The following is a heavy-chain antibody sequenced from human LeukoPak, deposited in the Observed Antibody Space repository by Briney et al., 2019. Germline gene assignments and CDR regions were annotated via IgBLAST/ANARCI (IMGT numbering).Heavy chain of an antibody. D-gene: IGHD2-21*02. V-gene: IGHV3-30*03. J-gene: IGHJ1*01. Sequence: PGGSLRLSCAASGFTFSSYGMHWVRQAPGKGLEWVAVISYDGSNKYYADSVKGRFTISRDNSKNTLYLQMNSLRAEDTAVYYCARGGLIFREFQHWGQGTLVTVSS. CDR1: GFTFSSYG. CDR2: ISYDGSNK. CDR3: ARGGLIFREFQH.